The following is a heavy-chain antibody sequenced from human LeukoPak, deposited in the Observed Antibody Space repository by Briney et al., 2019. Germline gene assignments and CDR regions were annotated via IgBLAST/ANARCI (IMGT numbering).Heavy chain of an antibody. V-gene: IGHV3-30*18. CDR1: GFTFSSYG. CDR2: MSYEGCNK. CDR3: AKAGGSGNYYNDYYYGMDV. Sequence: GGSLRLSCAASGFTFSSYGMHWVRQAPGKGLEWVAVMSYEGCNKYYADSVKGRFTISRDNSKITLYLQMNGLRAEDTAVYYCAKAGGSGNYYNDYYYGMDVWGQGTTVTV. D-gene: IGHD3-10*01. J-gene: IGHJ6*02.